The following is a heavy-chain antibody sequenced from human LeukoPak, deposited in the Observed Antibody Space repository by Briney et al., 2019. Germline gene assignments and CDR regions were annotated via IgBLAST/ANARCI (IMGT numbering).Heavy chain of an antibody. CDR1: GGSISSYY. J-gene: IGHJ5*02. D-gene: IGHD3-9*01. CDR3: ARGSHPSRYYDILTGYHLLDP. CDR2: IYYSGST. V-gene: IGHV4-59*01. Sequence: PSETLSLTCTVSGGSISSYYWSWIRQPPGKGLEWIGYIYYSGSTNYNPSLKSRVTISVDTSKNQFSLKLSSVTAADTAVYYCARGSHPSRYYDILTGYHLLDPRGQGTLVTVSS.